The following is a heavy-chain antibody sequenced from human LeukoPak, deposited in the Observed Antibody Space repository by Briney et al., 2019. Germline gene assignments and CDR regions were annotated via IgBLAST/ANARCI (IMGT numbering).Heavy chain of an antibody. D-gene: IGHD3-22*01. V-gene: IGHV3-33*06. CDR3: AKKYYYDSSGYTPLDY. J-gene: IGHJ4*02. Sequence: TGGSLRLSCAASGFTFSSYGMHWVRQAPGKGLEWMAVIWYDGSNKYYADSVKGRFTISRDNSKNTLYLQMNSLRAEDTAVYYCAKKYYYDSSGYTPLDYWGQGTLVTVSS. CDR1: GFTFSSYG. CDR2: IWYDGSNK.